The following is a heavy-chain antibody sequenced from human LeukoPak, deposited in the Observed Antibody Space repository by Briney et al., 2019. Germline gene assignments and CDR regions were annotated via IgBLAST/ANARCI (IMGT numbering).Heavy chain of an antibody. CDR2: IYWDDDK. V-gene: IGHV2-5*02. D-gene: IGHD5-24*01. J-gene: IGHJ4*02. Sequence: SGPTLVNPTQTLTLTCNFSGFSLSTGGVGVGWIRQPPRKALEWLAFIYWDDDKRYNPSLKNRLTIAKGTSENQVVLTMTKMDPVDTGTYFCAHGTGEALTLRGDYNDGGFDIWGQGTLVTVSS. CDR3: AHGTGEALTLRGDYNDGGFDI. CDR1: GFSLSTGGVG.